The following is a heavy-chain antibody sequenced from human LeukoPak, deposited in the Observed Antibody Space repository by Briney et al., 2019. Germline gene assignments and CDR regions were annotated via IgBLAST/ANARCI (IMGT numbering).Heavy chain of an antibody. J-gene: IGHJ6*03. CDR3: ARDRDYGDYYYMDV. CDR2: INHSGGT. Sequence: SETLSLTCAVYGGSFSGYCWSWIRQPPGKGLEWIGEINHSGGTNYNPSLKSRATISLDTSKNQFSLKLSSVTAADTAVYYCARDRDYGDYYYMDVWGKGTTVTISS. V-gene: IGHV4-34*01. CDR1: GGSFSGYC. D-gene: IGHD4-17*01.